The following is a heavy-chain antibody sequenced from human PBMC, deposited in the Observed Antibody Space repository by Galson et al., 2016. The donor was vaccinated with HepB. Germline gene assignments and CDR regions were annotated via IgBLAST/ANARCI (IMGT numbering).Heavy chain of an antibody. CDR1: GGSISRSSYY. D-gene: IGHD3-9*01. V-gene: IGHV4-39*07. CDR2: MYYSGIT. Sequence: SETLSLTCTVSGGSISRSSYYWAWIRQPPGKGLEWITSMYYSGITYYNPSLKSRVTINLDTSKDQFSLKLSSVTAADTAVYYCARARYFRQNNWFDPWGQGTLVTVSS. CDR3: ARARYFRQNNWFDP. J-gene: IGHJ5*02.